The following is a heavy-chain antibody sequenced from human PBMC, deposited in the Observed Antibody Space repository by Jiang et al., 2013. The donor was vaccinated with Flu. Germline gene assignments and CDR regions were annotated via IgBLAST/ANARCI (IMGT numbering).Heavy chain of an antibody. V-gene: IGHV3-11*01. CDR3: ARADYDFWSGYIRGRYFDY. Sequence: QLVESGGGLVKPGGSLRLSCAASGFTFSDYYMSWIRQAPGKGLEWVSYISSSGSTIYYADSVKGRFTISRDNAKNSLYLQMNSLRAEDTAVYYCARADYDFWSGYIRGRYFDYWGQGTLVTVSS. CDR1: GFTFSDYY. D-gene: IGHD3-3*01. CDR2: ISSSGSTI. J-gene: IGHJ4*02.